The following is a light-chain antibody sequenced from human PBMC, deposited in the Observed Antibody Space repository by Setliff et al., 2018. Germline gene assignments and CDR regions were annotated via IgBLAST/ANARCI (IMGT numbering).Light chain of an antibody. CDR1: SRDVGYYNL. Sequence: QSVLAQPASVSGSPGQSITISCTGTSRDVGYYNLVSWYQQHPGKAPKVILYDFITRPSGVSDRFSGSKSGNTASLTISGLQAEDEADYYCCSYAGGSAFAFGTGTKVTVL. CDR2: DFI. CDR3: CSYAGGSAFA. V-gene: IGLV2-23*02. J-gene: IGLJ1*01.